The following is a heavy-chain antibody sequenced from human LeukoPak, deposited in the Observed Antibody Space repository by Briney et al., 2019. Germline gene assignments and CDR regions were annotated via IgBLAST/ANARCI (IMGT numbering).Heavy chain of an antibody. CDR2: IYTSGST. Sequence: PSETLSLTCTVSGGPISSYYWSWLRQPAGKGLEWIGRIYTSGSTNYNPSLKSRVTISVDKSKNQFSLKLSSVTAADTAVYYCARVYDSSGYYPENWFDPWGQGTLVTVSS. V-gene: IGHV4-4*07. CDR3: ARVYDSSGYYPENWFDP. CDR1: GGPISSYY. J-gene: IGHJ5*02. D-gene: IGHD3-22*01.